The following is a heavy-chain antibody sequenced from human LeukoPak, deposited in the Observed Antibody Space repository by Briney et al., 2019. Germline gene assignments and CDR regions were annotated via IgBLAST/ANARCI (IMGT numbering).Heavy chain of an antibody. V-gene: IGHV4-59*01. CDR2: IYYSGST. CDR1: GGSISSYY. Sequence: NTSETLSLTCTVSGGSISSYYWSWIRQPPGKGLEWIGYIYYSGSTNYNPSLKSRVTISVDTSKNQFSLKLSSVTAADTAVYYCARSPSGYSSSWFDYWGQGTLVTVSS. J-gene: IGHJ4*02. D-gene: IGHD6-13*01. CDR3: ARSPSGYSSSWFDY.